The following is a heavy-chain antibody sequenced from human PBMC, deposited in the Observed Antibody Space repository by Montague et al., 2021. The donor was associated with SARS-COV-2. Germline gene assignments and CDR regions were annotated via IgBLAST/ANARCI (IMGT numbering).Heavy chain of an antibody. J-gene: IGHJ6*02. CDR3: ARLAYRLLVMVSYYGMDV. D-gene: IGHD2-2*01. V-gene: IGHV4-34*01. Sequence: SETLSLTCAVYGGSFSGYYWSWIRQPPGKGLEWIGEISHSGSTNYNPSLKSRVTISIDTSKNQFSLKLSSVTAADTAVYYCARLAYRLLVMVSYYGMDVWGQGTMVTVSS. CDR1: GGSFSGYY. CDR2: ISHSGST.